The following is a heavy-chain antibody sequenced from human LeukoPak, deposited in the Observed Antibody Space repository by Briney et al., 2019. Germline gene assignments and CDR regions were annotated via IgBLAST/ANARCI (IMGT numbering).Heavy chain of an antibody. Sequence: GASVKVSCKASGYTFTSYGISWVRQAPGQGLEWMGGIIPMFGTPNYAQKLQGRVTITTDESTSTVYMELTSLGSEDTADYFCARATGDRILTGYGSFDHWGQGTLVTVSS. V-gene: IGHV1-69*05. J-gene: IGHJ4*02. D-gene: IGHD3-9*01. CDR1: GYTFTSYG. CDR3: ARATGDRILTGYGSFDH. CDR2: IIPMFGTP.